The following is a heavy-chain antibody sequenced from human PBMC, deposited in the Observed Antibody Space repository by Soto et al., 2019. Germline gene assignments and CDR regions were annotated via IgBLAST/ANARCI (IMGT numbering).Heavy chain of an antibody. J-gene: IGHJ6*02. D-gene: IGHD4-17*01. CDR2: ISSSSSYI. CDR1: GFTFSSYS. CDR3: ARVLPDGDYEGYYGMDV. Sequence: PGGSLRLSCAASGFTFSSYSMNWVRQAPGKGLEWVSSISSSSSYIYYADSVKGRFTISRDNAKNSLYLQMNSLRAEDTAVYYYARVLPDGDYEGYYGMDVWGQGTTVTVSS. V-gene: IGHV3-21*01.